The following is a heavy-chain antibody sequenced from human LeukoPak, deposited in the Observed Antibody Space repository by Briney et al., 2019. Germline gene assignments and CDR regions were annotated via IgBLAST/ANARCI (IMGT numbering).Heavy chain of an antibody. D-gene: IGHD4-17*01. Sequence: ASVTGSFQASGYTFTSYYMHWVRQAPGQGREWMGLINPSGGSASYPQKFQGRVTMTRDTSTSTVYMELSSLRSEDTAVYYCARSEDGGTVTPSDYYYYGMDVWGQGTTVTVSS. CDR2: INPSGGSA. V-gene: IGHV1-46*01. CDR1: GYTFTSYY. J-gene: IGHJ6*02. CDR3: ARSEDGGTVTPSDYYYYGMDV.